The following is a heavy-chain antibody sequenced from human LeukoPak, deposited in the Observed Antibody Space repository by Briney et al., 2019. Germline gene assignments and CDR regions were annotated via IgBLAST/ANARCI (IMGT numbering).Heavy chain of an antibody. CDR2: IGSPGET. Sequence: PGGSLRLSCAASGFDFSICAMTWVRQAPGKGLEWVASIGSPGETYYADSVEGRFAVSRENSQNTVFLQLTSLTAEDTAIYYCAKDATPGNSIWDYFAYWGQGALVTVSS. CDR1: GFDFSICA. CDR3: AKDATPGNSIWDYFAY. J-gene: IGHJ4*02. V-gene: IGHV3-23*01. D-gene: IGHD2-15*01.